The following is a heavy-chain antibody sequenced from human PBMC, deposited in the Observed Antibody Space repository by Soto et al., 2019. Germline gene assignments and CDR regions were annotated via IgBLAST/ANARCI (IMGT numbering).Heavy chain of an antibody. V-gene: IGHV1-8*02. CDR3: SRVGYDFRSGPNMDV. CDR1: GYTFTSYG. J-gene: IGHJ6*03. D-gene: IGHD3-3*01. Sequence: ASVKVSCKASGYTFTSYGISWVRQAPGQGLEWMGWMNPNSGNTGYAQKFQGRVTMTRNTSISTAYMELSSLRSEDTAVYYCSRVGYDFRSGPNMDVRGKGTTVTVSS. CDR2: MNPNSGNT.